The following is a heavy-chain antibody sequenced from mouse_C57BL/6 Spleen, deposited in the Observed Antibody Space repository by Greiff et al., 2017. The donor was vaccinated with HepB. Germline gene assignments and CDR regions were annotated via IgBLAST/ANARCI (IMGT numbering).Heavy chain of an antibody. D-gene: IGHD3-2*02. CDR1: GYTFTGYW. Sequence: VQLQQSGAELMKPGASVKLSCKATGYTFTGYWIEWVKQRPGHGLEWIGEILPGSGSTHYNEQFKGKATFTADTSANTAYMQLSSLTTEDSAIYYCARGGSSGYRFAYWGQGTLVTVSA. CDR2: ILPGSGST. J-gene: IGHJ3*01. CDR3: ARGGSSGYRFAY. V-gene: IGHV1-9*01.